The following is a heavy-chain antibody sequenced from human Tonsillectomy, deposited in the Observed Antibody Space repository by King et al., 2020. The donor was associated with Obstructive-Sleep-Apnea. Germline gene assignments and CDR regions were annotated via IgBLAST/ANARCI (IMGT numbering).Heavy chain of an antibody. Sequence: VQLVESGGGLVKPGGSLRLSCAASGFTFSDYYMSWIRQAPGKGLEWVSCISGSSTYTNYADSVKGRFTISRDNAKNSLYLQMNSLRAEDTAVYYCARDLNYYDSSSYYPDGWFDPWGQGTLVTVSS. J-gene: IGHJ5*02. CDR1: GFTFSDYY. CDR3: ARDLNYYDSSSYYPDGWFDP. D-gene: IGHD3-22*01. CDR2: ISGSSTYT. V-gene: IGHV3-11*06.